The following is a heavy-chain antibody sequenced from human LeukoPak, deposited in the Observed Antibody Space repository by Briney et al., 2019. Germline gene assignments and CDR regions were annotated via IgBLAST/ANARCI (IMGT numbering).Heavy chain of an antibody. CDR3: AERPDYYGSGSYYKEYYFDY. CDR1: GFTFSSYA. V-gene: IGHV3-23*01. D-gene: IGHD3-10*01. Sequence: GGSLRLSCAASGFTFSSYAMSWVRQAPGKGLEWVSAISGSGGSTYYADSVKGRFTISRDNSKNTLYLQMNSLRAEDTAVYYCAERPDYYGSGSYYKEYYFDYWGQGTLVTVSS. CDR2: ISGSGGST. J-gene: IGHJ4*02.